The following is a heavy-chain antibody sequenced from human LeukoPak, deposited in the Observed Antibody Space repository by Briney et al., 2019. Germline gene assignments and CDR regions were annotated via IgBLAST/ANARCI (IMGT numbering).Heavy chain of an antibody. J-gene: IGHJ4*02. Sequence: GASVKVSCKTSGYTFTSYGISWVRQAPGQGLEWMGWISTYNGNTNYAQKLQGRVTMTTDTSTSTAYMELRSLRSDDTAVYYCARAAGYYDSSGYTYYFDYWGQGTLVTVSS. V-gene: IGHV1-18*01. CDR1: GYTFTSYG. D-gene: IGHD3-22*01. CDR2: ISTYNGNT. CDR3: ARAAGYYDSSGYTYYFDY.